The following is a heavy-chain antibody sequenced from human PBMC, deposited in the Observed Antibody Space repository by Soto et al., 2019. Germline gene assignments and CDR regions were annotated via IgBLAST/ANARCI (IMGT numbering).Heavy chain of an antibody. V-gene: IGHV3-30*18. D-gene: IGHD6-13*01. CDR3: AKFWVPVTAAVDDY. J-gene: IGHJ4*02. CDR2: ISYDGNIK. CDR1: GFTFSNFG. Sequence: QVQLVESGGGVVQPGRSLRLSCAASGFTFSNFGMHWVRQAPGKGLEWVASISYDGNIKYSADSVKGRFTISRDNSKNTMYLQMNSLRSEDKAVYYSAKFWVPVTAAVDDYGCQGPLVTVS.